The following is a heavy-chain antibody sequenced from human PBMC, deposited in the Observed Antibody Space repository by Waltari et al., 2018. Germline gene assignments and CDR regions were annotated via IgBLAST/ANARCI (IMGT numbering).Heavy chain of an antibody. D-gene: IGHD6-13*01. CDR1: GFSISSDA. V-gene: IGHV3-30*01. J-gene: IGHJ5*02. CDR2: RAYDGSNI. Sequence: QVHLVESGGGVVKPGRSLRLSCAASGFSISSDAMHWVRQAAGKGLGWVAVRAYDGSNIYYADSVKGRLTISRDNSKNTVYLQMNSLRAEDTAVYYCAREEAGSHFNSWGQGTLVSVSS. CDR3: AREEAGSHFNS.